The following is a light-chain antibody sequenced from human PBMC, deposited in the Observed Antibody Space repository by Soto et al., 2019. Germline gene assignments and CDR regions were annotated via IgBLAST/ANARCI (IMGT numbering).Light chain of an antibody. CDR3: ISYRVSATSYV. J-gene: IGLJ1*01. CDR1: SSDSGSYNY. CDR2: EVR. V-gene: IGLV2-14*01. Sequence: QSVLTQPASVSGSPGQSITIPCTGTSSDSGSYNYVAWYQQFPGKTPKLIIYEVRNRPSGVSFRFSGSKSGNTASLTISGLQAEDEADYYCISYRVSATSYVFGTGTKVTV.